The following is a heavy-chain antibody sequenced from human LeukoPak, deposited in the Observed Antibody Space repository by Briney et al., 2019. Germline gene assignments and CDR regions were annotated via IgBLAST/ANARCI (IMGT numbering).Heavy chain of an antibody. CDR2: INTNTGNP. D-gene: IGHD1-26*01. CDR1: GYTFTSYA. V-gene: IGHV7-4-1*02. J-gene: IGHJ4*02. CDR3: ARVESYSATYYFDY. Sequence: ASVKVSCKASGYTFTSYAMNWVRQAPGQGLEWMGWINTNTGNPTYAQGFTGRFVFSLDTSVSTAYLQTSSLKAEDTAVYYCARVESYSATYYFDYWGQGTLVTVSS.